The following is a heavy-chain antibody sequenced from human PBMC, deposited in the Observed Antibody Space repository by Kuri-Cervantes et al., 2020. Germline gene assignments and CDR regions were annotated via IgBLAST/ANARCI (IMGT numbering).Heavy chain of an antibody. D-gene: IGHD1-26*01. V-gene: IGHV4-59*08. CDR1: GGSMNNYY. J-gene: IGHJ4*02. CDR3: ARLTVSGSYYFGQYYFFDD. Sequence: SETLSLTCTVSGGSMNNYYWSWIRQPPGKGLEWVGYIYYNGNTNYNPSLKSRLIIAAETSKNQFSLKVSSVTAADTAVYYCARLTVSGSYYFGQYYFFDDWGQGTLVTVSS. CDR2: IYYNGNT.